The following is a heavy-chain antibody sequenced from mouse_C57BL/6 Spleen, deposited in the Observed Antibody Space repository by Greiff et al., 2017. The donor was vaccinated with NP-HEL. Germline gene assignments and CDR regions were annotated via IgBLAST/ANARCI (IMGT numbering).Heavy chain of an antibody. V-gene: IGHV1-9*01. Sequence: QVTLKVSGAELMKPGASVKLSCKATGYTFTGYWIEWVKQRPGHGLEWIGEILPGSGSTNYNEKFKGKATFTADTSSNTAYMQLSSLTTEDSAIYYCARRDYTWFAYWGQGTLVTVSA. CDR1: GYTFTGYW. D-gene: IGHD2-4*01. CDR2: ILPGSGST. CDR3: ARRDYTWFAY. J-gene: IGHJ3*01.